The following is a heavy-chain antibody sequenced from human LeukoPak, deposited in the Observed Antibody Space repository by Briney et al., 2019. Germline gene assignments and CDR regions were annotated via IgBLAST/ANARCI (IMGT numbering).Heavy chain of an antibody. CDR1: GFTFSSYG. CDR2: ISYDGSNK. CDR3: AKGSSHYGSDKPYYYYGMDV. V-gene: IGHV3-30*18. D-gene: IGHD3-10*01. J-gene: IGHJ6*04. Sequence: GGSLRLSCAASGFTFSSYGMHWVRQAPGKGLEWVAVISYDGSNKYYADSVKGRFTISRDNSKNTLYLQMNSLRAEDTAVYYCAKGSSHYGSDKPYYYYGMDVWGKGTTVTVSS.